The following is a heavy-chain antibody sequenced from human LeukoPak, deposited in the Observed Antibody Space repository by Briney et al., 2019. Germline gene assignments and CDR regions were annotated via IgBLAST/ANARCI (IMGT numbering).Heavy chain of an antibody. CDR3: ARTTVRSSSGATDY. J-gene: IGHJ4*02. CDR2: IYYSGST. Sequence: SETLSLTCTVSGGSISSYYWSWIRQPPGKGLEWIGYIYYSGSTNYNPSLKSRVTISVDTSKNQFSLKLSSVTAADTAVYYCARTTVRSSSGATDYWGQGTLVTVSS. D-gene: IGHD1-26*01. CDR1: GGSISSYY. V-gene: IGHV4-59*08.